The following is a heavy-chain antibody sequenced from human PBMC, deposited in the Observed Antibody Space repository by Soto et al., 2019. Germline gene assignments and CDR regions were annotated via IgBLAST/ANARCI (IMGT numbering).Heavy chain of an antibody. CDR3: AKGSEWERITDAFDI. CDR2: ISYDGSNK. CDR1: GFTFSSYG. J-gene: IGHJ3*02. D-gene: IGHD1-26*01. Sequence: QVQLVESGGGVVQPGRSLRLSCAASGFTFSSYGMHWVRQAPGKGQEWVAVISYDGSNKYYADSVKGRFTISRDNSKNTLYLQRNSLRAEDRAVYYCAKGSEWERITDAFDIWGQGTMVTVSS. V-gene: IGHV3-30*18.